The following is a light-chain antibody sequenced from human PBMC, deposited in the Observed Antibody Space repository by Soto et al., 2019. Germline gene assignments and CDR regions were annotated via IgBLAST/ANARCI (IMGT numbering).Light chain of an antibody. CDR2: EVS. V-gene: IGLV2-8*01. CDR1: SSDVGGYNY. Sequence: QSALTQPPSASGSPGQSVTISCTGTSSDVGGYNYVSWYQQHPGKAPKLMIYEVSKRPSGVPDRFSGSKSGNTASLTVSGLQAEDEDAYYCSSYAGSNNPHVVFGGGTKLTVL. CDR3: SSYAGSNNPHVV. J-gene: IGLJ2*01.